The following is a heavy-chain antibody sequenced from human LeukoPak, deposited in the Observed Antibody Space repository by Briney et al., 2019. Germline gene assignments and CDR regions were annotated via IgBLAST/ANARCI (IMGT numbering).Heavy chain of an antibody. Sequence: SETLSLTCTVSGGSISSGGYYWSWNRQPPGKGLEWIGEINHSGSTNYNPSLKSRVTISVDTSKNQFSLKLSSVTAADTAVYYCARRRFSPFLEDYWGQGTLVTVSS. CDR1: GGSISSGGYY. J-gene: IGHJ4*02. CDR2: INHSGST. V-gene: IGHV4-39*07. D-gene: IGHD3-3*01. CDR3: ARRRFSPFLEDY.